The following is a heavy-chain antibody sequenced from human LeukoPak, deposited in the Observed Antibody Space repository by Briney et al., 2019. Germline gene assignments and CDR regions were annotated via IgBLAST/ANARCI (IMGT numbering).Heavy chain of an antibody. V-gene: IGHV3-33*08. J-gene: IGHJ4*02. CDR3: ARRRDACSGNSCYSFDF. CDR2: VWSDGGSQ. Sequence: GGSLRLSCAASGFTFSSYSMHWVRQAPGKGLEWVAVVWSDGGSQYCAGSVKDRFTISRDNSKNTLYLQMNNLRAEDTAVYYCARRRDACSGNSCYSFDFWGQGTLVTVSS. CDR1: GFTFSSYS. D-gene: IGHD2-15*01.